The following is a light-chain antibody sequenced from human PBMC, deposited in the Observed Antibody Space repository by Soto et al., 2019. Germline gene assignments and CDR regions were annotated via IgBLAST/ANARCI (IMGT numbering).Light chain of an antibody. Sequence: EIVMTQSPATLSVSPGERATLSCRASQSVSRNLAWYKQKPGQAPRLLIYDTSSRATGVPDRYSASGSGTDFTLTISRLEPEDFAVFFCQQYGTSEIIFGQGTRLEIK. V-gene: IGKV3-20*01. CDR3: QQYGTSEII. CDR2: DTS. J-gene: IGKJ5*01. CDR1: QSVSRN.